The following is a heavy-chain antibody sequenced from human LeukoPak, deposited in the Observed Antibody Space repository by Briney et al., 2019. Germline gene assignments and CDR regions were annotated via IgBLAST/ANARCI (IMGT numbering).Heavy chain of an antibody. CDR3: ARGVRGSSWVSFDY. D-gene: IGHD6-13*01. CDR2: IYSGGST. V-gene: IGHV3-66*01. Sequence: GGSLRLSCAASEFSVGSNYMTWVRQAPGKGLEWVSLIYSGGSTYYADSVKGRFTISRDNSKNTLYLQMNSLRAEDTAVYYCARGVRGSSWVSFDYWGQGTLVTVSS. J-gene: IGHJ4*02. CDR1: EFSVGSNY.